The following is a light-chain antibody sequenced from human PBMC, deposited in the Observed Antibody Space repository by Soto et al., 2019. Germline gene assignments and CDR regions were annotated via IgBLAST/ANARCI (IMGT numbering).Light chain of an antibody. CDR1: QSISDS. Sequence: IRMTQSPSTLSASVGDRVTITCRASQSISDSLAWYQQKPGKAPYLLISDASSLQSGVPSRFSGSGSGTDFTLTISSLQPEDFATYYCQQSYSTPQTFGQGTKVDIK. CDR3: QQSYSTPQT. CDR2: DAS. V-gene: IGKV1-39*01. J-gene: IGKJ1*01.